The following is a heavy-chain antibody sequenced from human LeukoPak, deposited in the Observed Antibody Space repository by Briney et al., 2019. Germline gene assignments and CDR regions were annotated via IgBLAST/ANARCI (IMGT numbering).Heavy chain of an antibody. D-gene: IGHD3-16*02. CDR3: ARNKDEDYVWGGYRPWDDFDS. Sequence: GGSLRLSCAASGFTFRSYTMNWVRQAPGKGLEWVSSISSSSTYIYYADSVKGRFTISRDNAKNALYLQMNSLRAEDTAVYYCARNKDEDYVWGGYRPWDDFDSWGQGTLVTVSS. V-gene: IGHV3-21*01. CDR2: ISSSSTYI. J-gene: IGHJ4*02. CDR1: GFTFRSYT.